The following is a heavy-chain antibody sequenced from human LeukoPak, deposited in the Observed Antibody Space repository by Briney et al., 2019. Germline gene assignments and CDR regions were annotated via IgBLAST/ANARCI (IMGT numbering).Heavy chain of an antibody. V-gene: IGHV3-53*01. J-gene: IGHJ4*02. Sequence: GGSLRLSCAASGFTVSSNYMSWVRQAPGKGLEWVSVIYSGGSTYYADSVKGRFTISRDNSKNTLYLQMNSLRAEDTAVYYCARGPRGYSYGRGDFDYWGQGTLVTVSS. CDR1: GFTVSSNY. CDR3: ARGPRGYSYGRGDFDY. CDR2: IYSGGST. D-gene: IGHD5-18*01.